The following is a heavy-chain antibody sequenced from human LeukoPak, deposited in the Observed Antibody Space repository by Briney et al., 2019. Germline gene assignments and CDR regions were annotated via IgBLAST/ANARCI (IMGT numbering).Heavy chain of an antibody. CDR2: IYNSAST. CDR3: ARDRWFGP. J-gene: IGHJ5*02. Sequence: SETLSLTCTVSDVSISSTTYFWDWIRQPPGKGLEWIGNIYNSASTHYNPSLKSRVTISVDTSENQFSLRLTSMTAADTAVYYCARDRWFGPWGPGTLVTVSS. CDR1: DVSISSTTYF. V-gene: IGHV4-39*07.